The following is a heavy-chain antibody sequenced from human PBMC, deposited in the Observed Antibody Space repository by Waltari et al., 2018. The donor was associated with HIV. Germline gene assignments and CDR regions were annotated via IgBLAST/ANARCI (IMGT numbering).Heavy chain of an antibody. CDR2: IYWDDDK. Sequence: QITLKESGPTLVKPTQTLTLTCTFSGFSLSTSGVGVGWIRQPPGQALEWLALIYWDDDKRYSPSLKSRLTITKDTYKNQVVLTMTNMDPVDTATYYCAHNSKRIYDILTGPEANWFDPWGQGTLVTVSS. D-gene: IGHD3-9*01. V-gene: IGHV2-5*02. CDR1: GFSLSTSGVG. J-gene: IGHJ5*02. CDR3: AHNSKRIYDILTGPEANWFDP.